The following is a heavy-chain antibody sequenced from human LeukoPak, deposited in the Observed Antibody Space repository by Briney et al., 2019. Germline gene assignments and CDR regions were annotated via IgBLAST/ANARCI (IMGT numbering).Heavy chain of an antibody. CDR2: IKEDGSER. Sequence: PGGSLRLSCVTSGFNFNIFWMTWVRQAPGKGLEWVANIKEDGSERNYVDSVQGRFTISRDNTKNSLYLQMKSLRDEDTAMYYCARITAGVADYWGQGTLVTVSS. V-gene: IGHV3-7*05. D-gene: IGHD3-3*01. CDR1: GFNFNIFW. CDR3: ARITAGVADY. J-gene: IGHJ4*02.